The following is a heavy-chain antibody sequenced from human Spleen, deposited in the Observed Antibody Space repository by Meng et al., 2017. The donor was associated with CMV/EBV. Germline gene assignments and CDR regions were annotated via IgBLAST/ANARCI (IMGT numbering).Heavy chain of an antibody. CDR3: ARDHHWGADY. CDR1: GYLFSAHI. Sequence: YCKAPGYLFSAHIMHGVRQAPGQGLEWMGWIKPNSGNTNYAQNFQGRVTMTSDSSTTTAYMELSRLTSDDTAVYYCARDHHWGADYWGQGTLVTVSS. V-gene: IGHV1-2*02. J-gene: IGHJ4*02. CDR2: IKPNSGNT. D-gene: IGHD3-16*01.